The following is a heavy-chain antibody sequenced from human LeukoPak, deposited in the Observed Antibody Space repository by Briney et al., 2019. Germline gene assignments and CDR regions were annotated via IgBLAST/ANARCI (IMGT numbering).Heavy chain of an antibody. CDR2: IDWDDDK. Sequence: SGSGPALVKATQTLTLTCTFSGFSLSTSGMCVSWIRQPPGKAPEWLALIDWDDDKYFSTSLKTRLTISKDTSKNQVVLTMTNMDPVDTATYYCARVPGLSKAVDYWGQGTLVAVSS. D-gene: IGHD6-19*01. J-gene: IGHJ4*02. CDR1: GFSLSTSGMC. V-gene: IGHV2-70*01. CDR3: ARVPGLSKAVDY.